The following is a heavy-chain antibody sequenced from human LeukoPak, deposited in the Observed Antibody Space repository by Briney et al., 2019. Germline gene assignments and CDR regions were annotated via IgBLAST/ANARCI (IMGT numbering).Heavy chain of an antibody. CDR3: AKGRGYSGYLDAFDI. V-gene: IGHV3-23*01. J-gene: IGHJ3*02. CDR2: FSGSGGST. D-gene: IGHD5-12*01. CDR1: GFTFSSYA. Sequence: PGGSLRLSCAASGFTFSSYAMSWVRQAPGKGLEWVSAFSGSGGSTYYADSVKGRFTISRDNSKNTLYLQRNSLRAEDTAVYYCAKGRGYSGYLDAFDIRGQGTMVTVSS.